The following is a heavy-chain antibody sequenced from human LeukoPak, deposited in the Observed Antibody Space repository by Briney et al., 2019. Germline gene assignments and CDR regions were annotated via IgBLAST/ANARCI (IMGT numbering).Heavy chain of an antibody. CDR3: AITGPEDY. D-gene: IGHD1-14*01. CDR1: GGSISSSSYY. V-gene: IGHV4-39*01. J-gene: IGHJ4*02. Sequence: PSETLSLTCTVSGGSISSSSYYWGWIRQPPGMGLEWIGSIYYSGSTYYNPSLKSRVTISVDTSKNQFSLKLSSVTAAGTAVYYCAITGPEDYWGQGTLVTVSS. CDR2: IYYSGST.